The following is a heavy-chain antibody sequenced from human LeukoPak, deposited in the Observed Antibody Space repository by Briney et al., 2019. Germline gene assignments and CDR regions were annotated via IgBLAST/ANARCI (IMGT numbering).Heavy chain of an antibody. D-gene: IGHD2-15*01. CDR3: ARIHRYCSGGACYVPDS. CDR1: GGSVSGYY. CDR2: VYYSGST. J-gene: IGHJ4*02. V-gene: IGHV4-59*02. Sequence: SETLSLTCVVSGGSVSGYYWGWIRQPPGRGLEWIGYVYYSGSTNYNPSSKSRITISVDTSRNQFSLQLSSVTAADTAVYYCARIHRYCSGGACYVPDSWGQGTLVAVSS.